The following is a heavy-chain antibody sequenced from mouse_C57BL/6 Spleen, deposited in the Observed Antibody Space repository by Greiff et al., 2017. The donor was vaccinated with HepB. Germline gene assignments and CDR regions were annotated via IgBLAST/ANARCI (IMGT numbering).Heavy chain of an antibody. CDR2: IDPSDSYT. D-gene: IGHD1-2*01. J-gene: IGHJ3*01. V-gene: IGHV1-69*01. Sequence: QVQLQQPGAELVMPGASVKLSCKASGYTFTSYWMHWVKQRPGQGLEWIGEIDPSDSYTNYNQKFKGKSTLTVDKSSSTAYMQLSSLTSEDSAVYSFSRPLYGHTQGGFAYWGQGTLVTVSA. CDR3: SRPLYGHTQGGFAY. CDR1: GYTFTSYW.